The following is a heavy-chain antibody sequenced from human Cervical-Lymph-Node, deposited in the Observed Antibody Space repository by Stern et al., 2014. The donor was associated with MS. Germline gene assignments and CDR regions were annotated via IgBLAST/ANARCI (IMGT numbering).Heavy chain of an antibody. V-gene: IGHV3-9*01. J-gene: IGHJ4*02. CDR1: GFTFDDHA. Sequence: EVQLVESGGGLVQPGTSLRLSCAASGFTFDDHAMYWVRQAPGKGLERVSGIGWNSGGITYSDSVRGRFTISRDNAKNSLYLQMNSLRPEDTALYYCAKDYGSGSSFFDYWGQGALVTVSS. CDR3: AKDYGSGSSFFDY. CDR2: IGWNSGGI. D-gene: IGHD3-10*01.